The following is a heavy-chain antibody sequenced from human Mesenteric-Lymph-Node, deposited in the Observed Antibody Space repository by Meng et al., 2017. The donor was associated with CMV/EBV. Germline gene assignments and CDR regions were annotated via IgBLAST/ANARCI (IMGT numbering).Heavy chain of an antibody. Sequence: GESLKISCTASGFSVDISHMNWVRQAPGKGLEWVSVICSGDTTHYADSVKGRFTISRDNSKNTLYLQMNSLRPDDTAVYYCALGYNWNYLNYWGQGTLVTVSS. V-gene: IGHV3-53*01. CDR1: GFSVDISH. D-gene: IGHD1-7*01. CDR2: ICSGDTT. J-gene: IGHJ4*02. CDR3: ALGYNWNYLNY.